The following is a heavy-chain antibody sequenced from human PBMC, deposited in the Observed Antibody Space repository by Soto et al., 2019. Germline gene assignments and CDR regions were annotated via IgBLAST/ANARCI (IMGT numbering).Heavy chain of an antibody. V-gene: IGHV3-43D*04. J-gene: IGHJ4*02. CDR3: AKDFASDGYSYYIAY. CDR2: ISWDGENE. D-gene: IGHD3-10*01. CDR1: GFTCNDYA. Sequence: PGGSLRLSCAASGFTCNDYAMQWVRQAPGKGLEWVSLISWDGENEFYAASVKGRFTISRDNSNDILYLQMNSLRGEDSALYYCAKDFASDGYSYYIAYWGQGTPVTVSS.